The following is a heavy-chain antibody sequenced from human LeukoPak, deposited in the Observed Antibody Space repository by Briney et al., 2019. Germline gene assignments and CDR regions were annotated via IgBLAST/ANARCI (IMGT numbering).Heavy chain of an antibody. J-gene: IGHJ6*02. CDR3: TSSGYSDYYGMDV. V-gene: IGHV3-73*01. CDR1: GSTLSGSA. Sequence: GGSLRLSCAASGSTLSGSAMHWVRQASGKGLEWVGRIRSKVNSYAIAYGASVKGRFTISRDDSKNTAYLQMNSLKTEDTAVYYCTSSGYSDYYGMDVWGQGTTVTVSS. D-gene: IGHD3-22*01. CDR2: IRSKVNSYAI.